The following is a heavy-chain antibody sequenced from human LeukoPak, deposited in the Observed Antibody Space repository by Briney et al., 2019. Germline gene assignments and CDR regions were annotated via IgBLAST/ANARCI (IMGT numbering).Heavy chain of an antibody. J-gene: IGHJ5*02. D-gene: IGHD6-13*01. CDR2: IYYSGST. V-gene: IGHV4-59*08. CDR3: ARHVARIAAAGTVWWFDP. Sequence: SGTLSLTCTVSGGSISSYYWSWIRQPPGKGLEWIGYIYYSGSTNYNPSLKSRVTISVDTSKNQFSLKLSSVTAADTAVYYCARHVARIAAAGTVWWFDPWGQGTLVTVSS. CDR1: GGSISSYY.